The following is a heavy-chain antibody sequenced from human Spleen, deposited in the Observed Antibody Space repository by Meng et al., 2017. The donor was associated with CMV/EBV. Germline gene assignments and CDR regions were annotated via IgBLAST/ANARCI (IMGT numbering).Heavy chain of an antibody. CDR1: GFTVSSNY. CDR2: IYSGVTT. CDR3: ARDGGYCSSTSCNYYYGMDV. D-gene: IGHD2-2*01. J-gene: IGHJ6*02. V-gene: IGHV3-53*01. Sequence: GGSLRLSCAASGFTVSSNYVSWVRQAPGKGLEWVSLIYSGVTTYYADSVKGRFTISRDNSKNTLYLQMNSLRAEDTAVYYCARDGGYCSSTSCNYYYGMDVWGQGTTVTVSS.